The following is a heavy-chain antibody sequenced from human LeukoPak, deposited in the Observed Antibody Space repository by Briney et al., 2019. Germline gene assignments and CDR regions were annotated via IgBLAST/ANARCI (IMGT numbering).Heavy chain of an antibody. CDR3: TTEGSLAYSSSWYGDLDAFDI. D-gene: IGHD6-13*01. J-gene: IGHJ3*02. CDR2: IKSKTDGGTT. Sequence: GGSLRLSCAASGFTFSNAWMSWVRQAPGKGLEWGGRIKSKTDGGTTDYAAPVKGRFTISRDDSKNTLYLQMNSLKTEDTAVYYCTTEGSLAYSSSWYGDLDAFDIWGQGTMVTVSS. V-gene: IGHV3-15*01. CDR1: GFTFSNAW.